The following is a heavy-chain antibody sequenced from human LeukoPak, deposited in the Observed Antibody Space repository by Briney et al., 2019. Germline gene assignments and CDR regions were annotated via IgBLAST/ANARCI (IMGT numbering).Heavy chain of an antibody. CDR1: GGSIRSSYYY. CDR2: IYDSGST. D-gene: IGHD3-3*01. CDR3: ARGYYDFWSGYPRYFDL. Sequence: SETLSLTCTVSGGSIRSSYYYWGWIRQPPGKGLEWIGSIYDSGSTYYNPSLKSRVTISVDTSKNQFSLKLSSVTAADTAVYYCARGYYDFWSGYPRYFDLWGRGTLVTVSS. J-gene: IGHJ2*01. V-gene: IGHV4-39*01.